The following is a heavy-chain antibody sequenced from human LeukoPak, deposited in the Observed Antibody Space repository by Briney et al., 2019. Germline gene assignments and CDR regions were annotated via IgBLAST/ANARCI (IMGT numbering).Heavy chain of an antibody. Sequence: PGGSLRLSCAASGFTVSSNYMSWVRPAPGKGLEWVSVIYSGGSTYYADSVKGRFTISRDNSKNTLYLQMNGLRAEDTAVYYCAKKHPISPMVGTTLDSWGQGTLVTVSS. CDR3: AKKHPISPMVGTTLDS. CDR1: GFTVSSNY. CDR2: IYSGGST. D-gene: IGHD1-26*01. V-gene: IGHV3-53*01. J-gene: IGHJ4*02.